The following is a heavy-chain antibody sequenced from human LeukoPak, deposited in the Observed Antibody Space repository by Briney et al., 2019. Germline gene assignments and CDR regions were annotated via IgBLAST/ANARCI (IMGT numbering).Heavy chain of an antibody. CDR2: IYYSGST. Sequence: SETLSLTCTVSGGSISGSSYLWGWIRQPPGKGLEWIGNIYYSGSTYYNPSLKSRVTISVDTSKNQFSLKLSSVTAADTAVYHCARVSTGSSFDSWGQGTLVTVSS. J-gene: IGHJ4*02. D-gene: IGHD5/OR15-5a*01. CDR1: GGSISGSSYL. CDR3: ARVSTGSSFDS. V-gene: IGHV4-39*01.